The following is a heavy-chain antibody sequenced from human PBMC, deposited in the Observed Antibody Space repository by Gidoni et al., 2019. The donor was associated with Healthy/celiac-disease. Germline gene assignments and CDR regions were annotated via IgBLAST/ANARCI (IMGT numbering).Heavy chain of an antibody. CDR1: GGSISSYY. Sequence: QVQLQESGPGLVKPSETLSLTCTVSGGSISSYYWSWIRQPPGKGLEWIGYIYYSGSTNYNPSLKSRVTISVDTSKNQFSLKLSSVTAADTAVYYCARGELWFGELLHDYWGQGTLVTVSS. J-gene: IGHJ4*02. V-gene: IGHV4-59*01. D-gene: IGHD3-10*01. CDR3: ARGELWFGELLHDY. CDR2: IYYSGST.